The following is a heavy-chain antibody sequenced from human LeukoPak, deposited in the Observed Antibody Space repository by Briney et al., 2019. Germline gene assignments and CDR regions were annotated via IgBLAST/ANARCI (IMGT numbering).Heavy chain of an antibody. CDR1: GFTFDDYG. V-gene: IGHV3-20*04. J-gene: IGHJ4*02. Sequence: GGPLRLSCAASGFTFDDYGMSWVRQVPGKGLEWVSGINWNGGSTGYADSVKGRFTISRDNAKNSLYLQMNTLRAEDTALYYCARVEDIAVAGAIDYWGQGTLVTVSS. D-gene: IGHD6-19*01. CDR3: ARVEDIAVAGAIDY. CDR2: INWNGGST.